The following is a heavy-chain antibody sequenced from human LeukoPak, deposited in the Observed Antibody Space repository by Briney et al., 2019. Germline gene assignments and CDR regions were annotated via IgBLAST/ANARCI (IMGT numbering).Heavy chain of an antibody. Sequence: GGSLRVFCAASGFTFSSYAMSWVRQAPGKGLEWVSAISGSGGSTYYADSVKGRFTISRDNSKNTLYLQMNSLRAEDTAVYYCAKDLTRTAAGFDYWGQGTLVTVSS. D-gene: IGHD6-13*01. V-gene: IGHV3-23*01. CDR3: AKDLTRTAAGFDY. CDR2: ISGSGGST. J-gene: IGHJ4*02. CDR1: GFTFSSYA.